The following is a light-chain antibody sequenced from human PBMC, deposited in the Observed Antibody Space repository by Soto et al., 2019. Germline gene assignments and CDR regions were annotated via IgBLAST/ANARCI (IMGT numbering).Light chain of an antibody. CDR3: QQYGSSIT. CDR1: QSVSSY. J-gene: IGKJ5*01. CDR2: DAS. V-gene: IGKV3-20*01. Sequence: EIVLTQSPATLSLSPGERATLSCRASQSVSSYLAWYQQKPGQAPRLLIYDASSRATGTPDRFSGSGSGTDFTLTISSLQPEDFAVYYCQQYGSSITFGQGTRLEIK.